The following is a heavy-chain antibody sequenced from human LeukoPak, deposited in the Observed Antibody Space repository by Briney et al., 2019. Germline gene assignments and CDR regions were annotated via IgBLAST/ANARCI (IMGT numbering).Heavy chain of an antibody. D-gene: IGHD3-9*01. Sequence: ASVKVSCKASGYTFTSYGISWVRQAPGQGLEWMGWISAYNGNTNYAQKLQGRVTMTTDTSTSTDYMELRSLRSDDTAVYYCARDYDILTGSISFDYWGQGTLVTVSS. J-gene: IGHJ4*02. CDR3: ARDYDILTGSISFDY. V-gene: IGHV1-18*04. CDR2: ISAYNGNT. CDR1: GYTFTSYG.